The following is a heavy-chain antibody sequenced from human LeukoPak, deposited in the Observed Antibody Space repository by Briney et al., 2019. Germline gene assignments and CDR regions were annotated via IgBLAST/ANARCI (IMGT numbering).Heavy chain of an antibody. J-gene: IGHJ5*02. V-gene: IGHV4-34*01. Sequence: PSETLSLTCAVYGGSFSGYYWSWIRQPPGKGLEWIGEINHSGSTNYNPSLKSRVTISVDTSKNQFSLKLSSVTAADTAVYYCAREQPVLMVYAAPFDPWGQGTLVTVSS. CDR3: AREQPVLMVYAAPFDP. CDR2: INHSGST. D-gene: IGHD2-8*01. CDR1: GGSFSGYY.